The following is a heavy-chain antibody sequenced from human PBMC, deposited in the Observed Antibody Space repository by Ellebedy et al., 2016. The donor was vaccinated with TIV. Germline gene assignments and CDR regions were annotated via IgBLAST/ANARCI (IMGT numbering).Heavy chain of an antibody. D-gene: IGHD4-17*01. CDR3: ARGGRDDGENYYYYYGLDV. CDR2: INIAGRT. J-gene: IGHJ6*02. V-gene: IGHV3-53*01. Sequence: GESLKISCAASGFSVSDNYMTWVRQAPGKGLEWVSIINIAGRTYYSESVKGRFTLSRDNSENTLHLQMTSLRGEDTAVYYCARGGRDDGENYYYYYGLDVWGQGTTVTVSS. CDR1: GFSVSDNY.